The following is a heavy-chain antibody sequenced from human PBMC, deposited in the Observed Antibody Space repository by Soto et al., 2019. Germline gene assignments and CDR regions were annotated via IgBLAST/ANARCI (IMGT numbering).Heavy chain of an antibody. Sequence: TLSLTCTVSGGSISSGDYYWSWIRQHPGKGLEWIGYISYSGSTYYNPSLKSRVTLSVDTSKKQFSLKLSSVTAADTAEYFCARFDAAFSSSFFDYWGQGTLVTVSS. J-gene: IGHJ4*02. V-gene: IGHV4-31*03. CDR2: ISYSGST. CDR3: ARFDAAFSSSFFDY. CDR1: GGSISSGDYY. D-gene: IGHD2-2*01.